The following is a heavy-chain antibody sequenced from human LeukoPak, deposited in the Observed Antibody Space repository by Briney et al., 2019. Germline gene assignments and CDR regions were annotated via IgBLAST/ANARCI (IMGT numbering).Heavy chain of an antibody. CDR3: ARDISVAGSFLLFDY. Sequence: SETLSLTCTVSGGSISSYYWSWIRQPAGKGLEWIGRIYTSGSSNSNPSLKSRVTMSADTSKNQFSLKLSSVTAADTAVYYCARDISVAGSFLLFDYWGQGTLVTVSS. D-gene: IGHD6-19*01. V-gene: IGHV4-4*07. J-gene: IGHJ4*02. CDR1: GGSISSYY. CDR2: IYTSGSS.